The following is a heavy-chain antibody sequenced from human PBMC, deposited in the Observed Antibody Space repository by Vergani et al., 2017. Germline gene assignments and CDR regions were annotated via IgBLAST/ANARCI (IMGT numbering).Heavy chain of an antibody. CDR3: ARARARYYSDY. Sequence: QVQLQESGPGLVKPSQTLSLTCTVPGGSISSGSYYWSWIRQPAGKGLEWIGRIYTSGSTTYNTSLKSRLTMSIDTSKNQFSLKLISVTAADTAVYYCARARARYYSDYWGQGTLVTVSS. CDR2: IYTSGST. CDR1: GGSISSGSYY. D-gene: IGHD3-10*01. V-gene: IGHV4-61*02. J-gene: IGHJ4*02.